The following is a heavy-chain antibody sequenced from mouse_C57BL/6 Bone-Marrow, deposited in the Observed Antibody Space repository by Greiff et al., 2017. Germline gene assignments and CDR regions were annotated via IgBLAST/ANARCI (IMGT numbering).Heavy chain of an antibody. CDR3: ARDSSGYVDYFDY. V-gene: IGHV1-81*01. CDR1: GYTFTSYG. J-gene: IGHJ2*01. CDR2: IYPRSGNT. Sequence: VQLKVSGAELARPGASVKLSCKASGYTFTSYGISWVKQRTGQGLEWIGEIYPRSGNTYYNEKFKGKATLTADKSSSTAYMELRSLTSEDSAVYFCARDSSGYVDYFDYWGQGTTLTVSS. D-gene: IGHD3-2*02.